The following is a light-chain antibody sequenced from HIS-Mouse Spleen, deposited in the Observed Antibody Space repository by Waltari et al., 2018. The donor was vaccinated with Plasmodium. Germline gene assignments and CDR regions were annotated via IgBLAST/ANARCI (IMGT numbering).Light chain of an antibody. CDR2: DNN. CDR1: SPTIGNNY. Sequence: QSVLTQPPSVSAAPGPKLTIPCSGSSPTIGNNYLSCYQQLPGTAPKLLMYDNNKRPSGIPDRFSGSKSGTSATLGITGLQTGDEADYYCGTWDSSLSAGVVFGGGTKLTVL. V-gene: IGLV1-51*01. J-gene: IGLJ2*01. CDR3: GTWDSSLSAGVV.